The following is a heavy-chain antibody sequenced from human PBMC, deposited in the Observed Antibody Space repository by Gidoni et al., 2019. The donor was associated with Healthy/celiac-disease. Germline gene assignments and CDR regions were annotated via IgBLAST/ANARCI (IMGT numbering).Heavy chain of an antibody. CDR1: GFTFADYA. CDR3: AKGGYSGYDYLDY. Sequence: EVQLVESGGGLVQPGRSLRLSCAASGFTFADYAMHWVRQAPGKGLEWVSGISWNSGSIGYADSVKGRFTISRDNAKNSLYLQMNSLRAEDTALYYCAKGGYSGYDYLDYWGQGTLVTVSS. D-gene: IGHD5-12*01. J-gene: IGHJ4*02. CDR2: ISWNSGSI. V-gene: IGHV3-9*01.